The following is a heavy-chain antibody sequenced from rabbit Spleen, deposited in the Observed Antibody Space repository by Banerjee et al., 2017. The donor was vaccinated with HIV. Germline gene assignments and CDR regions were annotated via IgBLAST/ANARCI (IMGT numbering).Heavy chain of an antibody. J-gene: IGHJ3*01. CDR3: TRLGPIADYGGDL. V-gene: IGHV1S45*01. Sequence: QEQLVESRGGLVKPGASLTLTCTASGIDFSGKYWICWVRQAPGKGLELIACIAYGDGTTYYASWAKGRFTISKTSSTTVTLQMTSLTAADTATYFCTRLGPIADYGGDLWGQGTLVTVS. CDR2: IAYGDGTT. CDR1: GIDFSGKYW. D-gene: IGHD2-1*01.